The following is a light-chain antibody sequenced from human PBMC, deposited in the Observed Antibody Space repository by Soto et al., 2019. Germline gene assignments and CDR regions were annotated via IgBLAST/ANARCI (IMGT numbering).Light chain of an antibody. Sequence: QSALTQPASVSGSPGQSITISCTGTVSDVGGYDYVSWYQQHPGRAPKLIIYGVNNPPSGVSNRLSASKSADTASQTNSGLQAEYEANYYCCSYTTSATYFVGTGTKVTVL. CDR3: CSYTTSATYF. V-gene: IGLV2-14*03. J-gene: IGLJ1*01. CDR2: GVN. CDR1: VSDVGGYDY.